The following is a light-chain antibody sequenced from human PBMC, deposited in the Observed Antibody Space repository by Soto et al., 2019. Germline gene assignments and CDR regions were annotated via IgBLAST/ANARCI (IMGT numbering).Light chain of an antibody. CDR3: LQYHTDPWT. Sequence: DIQMTQSPSSLSASVGDRVTITCRASQGIVSYLAWCQQKPGKVPQLLIHAASTLHSGVPSRFSGSGSGTAFPLSISSLQPEDVATYYCLQYHTDPWTFGRWTKVDIK. V-gene: IGKV1-27*01. J-gene: IGKJ1*01. CDR2: AAS. CDR1: QGIVSY.